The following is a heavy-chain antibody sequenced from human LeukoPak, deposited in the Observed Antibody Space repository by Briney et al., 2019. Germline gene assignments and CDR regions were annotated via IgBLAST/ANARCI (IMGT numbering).Heavy chain of an antibody. CDR1: GGFLSCYY. V-gene: IGHV4-59*01. CDR2: IYYSGST. D-gene: IGHD5-18*01. J-gene: IGHJ4*02. Sequence: PSETLSLTCTVSGGFLSCYYWSWIRQPRGKGLEGIGYIYYSGSTNYNPSLTSQVTVSVATSKNQFSLKLSSVTAADTAVYYCARGSRRYSYGYDYWGQGTLVTVSS. CDR3: ARGSRRYSYGYDY.